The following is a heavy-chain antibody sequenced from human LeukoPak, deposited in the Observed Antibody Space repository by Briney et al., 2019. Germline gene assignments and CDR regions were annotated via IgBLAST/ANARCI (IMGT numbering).Heavy chain of an antibody. CDR1: GFTVSYNY. V-gene: IGHV3-66*02. Sequence: GGSLRLSCEVSGFTVSYNYMSWVRQAPGKGPEWVSVIYRGGDTFYADSVKGRFILSRDSSKNTLYLQMNSLRVEDTAVYYCAKEEGDSSGSYYKCWYFDLWGRGTLVTVSS. J-gene: IGHJ2*01. CDR3: AKEEGDSSGSYYKCWYFDL. CDR2: IYRGGDT. D-gene: IGHD3-22*01.